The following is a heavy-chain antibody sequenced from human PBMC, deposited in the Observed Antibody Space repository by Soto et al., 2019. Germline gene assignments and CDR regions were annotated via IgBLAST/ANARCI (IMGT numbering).Heavy chain of an antibody. Sequence: PAGSLTLSCAASGFTFSSYGMHWVRQAPGKGLEWVAVISYDGSNNYYAASVKGRSTISRDNPKNTLYLQMNSLRAEDTAVYYCAKDASYYDSSGYYSDYWGQGTLVTVSS. D-gene: IGHD3-22*01. V-gene: IGHV3-30*18. CDR1: GFTFSSYG. J-gene: IGHJ4*02. CDR2: ISYDGSNN. CDR3: AKDASYYDSSGYYSDY.